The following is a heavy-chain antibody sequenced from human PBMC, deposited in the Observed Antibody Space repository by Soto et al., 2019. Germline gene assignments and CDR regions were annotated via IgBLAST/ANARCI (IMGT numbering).Heavy chain of an antibody. CDR1: GFTFSSYS. CDR3: ARDHSSGWSYRDGDDAFDI. D-gene: IGHD6-19*01. CDR2: ISSSSSYI. V-gene: IGHV3-21*01. J-gene: IGHJ3*02. Sequence: GGSLRLSCAASGFTFSSYSMNWVRQAPGKGLEWVSSISSSSSYIYYADSVKGRFTISRDNAKNSLYLQMNSLRAEDTAVYCCARDHSSGWSYRDGDDAFDIWGQGTMVTVSS.